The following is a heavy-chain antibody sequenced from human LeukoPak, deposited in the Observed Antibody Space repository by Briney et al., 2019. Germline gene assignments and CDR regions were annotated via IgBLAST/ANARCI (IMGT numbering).Heavy chain of an antibody. D-gene: IGHD4-17*01. CDR3: ARVYADYFSYYYYMDV. CDR1: VYTFTSYY. J-gene: IGHJ6*03. CDR2: LNPSGGST. Sequence: GASVKVSCKASVYTFTSYYMHWVRQAPGQGLEWMGILNPSGGSTSYAQKFQGRVTMTRDMSTSTVYMELSSLRSEDTAVYYCARVYADYFSYYYYMDVWGKGTTVTVSS. V-gene: IGHV1-46*01.